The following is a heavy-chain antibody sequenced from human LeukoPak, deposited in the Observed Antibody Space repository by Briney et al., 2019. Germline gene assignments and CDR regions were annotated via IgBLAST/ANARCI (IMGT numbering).Heavy chain of an antibody. CDR3: GRHSLGSGGWYFAY. CDR1: GGSINTTTYY. CDR2: IYYSGST. D-gene: IGHD6-19*01. J-gene: IGHJ4*02. Sequence: SETLSLTCTVSGGSINTTTYYWGWIRQPPGRGLEWIGSIYYSGSTYYKSSLKSRVTISVDTSKNHFSLKLSSVSAADTAGYYGGRHSLGSGGWYFAYWGQGTLVTVS. V-gene: IGHV4-39*01.